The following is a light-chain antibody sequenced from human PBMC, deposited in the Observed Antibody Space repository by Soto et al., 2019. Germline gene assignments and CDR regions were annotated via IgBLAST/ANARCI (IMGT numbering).Light chain of an antibody. CDR3: HSYDSSLTTFV. CDR1: SSDVGGYNY. V-gene: IGLV2-8*01. Sequence: QSALTQPPSASGSPGQSVAISCTGTSSDVGGYNYVSWYQQHPGKAPKLMIYEVNKRPSGVPDRVSGSKSGNTASLTVSGLHAEDEADYYCHSYDSSLTTFVFVTGTKVTVL. CDR2: EVN. J-gene: IGLJ1*01.